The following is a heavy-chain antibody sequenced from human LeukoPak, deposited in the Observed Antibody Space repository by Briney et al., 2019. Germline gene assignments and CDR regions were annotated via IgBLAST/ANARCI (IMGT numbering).Heavy chain of an antibody. Sequence: SETLSLTCTVSGGSISSYYWSWIRQPPGKGLEWIGYIYYSGSTYYNPSLKSRVTISVDTSKNQFSLKLSSVTAADTAVYYCARTGYDSSGYEVWLDPWGQGTLVTVSS. D-gene: IGHD3-22*01. CDR1: GGSISSYY. CDR2: IYYSGST. V-gene: IGHV4-59*12. CDR3: ARTGYDSSGYEVWLDP. J-gene: IGHJ5*02.